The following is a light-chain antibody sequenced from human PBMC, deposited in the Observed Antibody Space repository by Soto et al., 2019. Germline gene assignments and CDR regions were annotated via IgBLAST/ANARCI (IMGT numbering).Light chain of an antibody. CDR2: CND. CDR3: ATRDNSLSRWV. J-gene: IGLJ3*02. V-gene: IGLV1-47*02. Sequence: QSVLTQPPSASGTPGQRVTISCSGSSSNIGTNYVYWYKQLAGTAPKLLIYCNDQRPSGVPDRLSGSKSGTSASLAISGLRSEDEADYYCATRDNSLSRWVFGGGTKLTVL. CDR1: SSNIGTNY.